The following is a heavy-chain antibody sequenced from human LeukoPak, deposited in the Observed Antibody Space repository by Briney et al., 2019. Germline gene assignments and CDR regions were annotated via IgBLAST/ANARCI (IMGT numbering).Heavy chain of an antibody. V-gene: IGHV3-74*01. CDR1: GFTFSSYW. CDR2: IDSDGSNT. Sequence: GGSLRLSCAASGFTFSSYWMHWVRQAPGKGLVWVSRIDSDGSNTSYADSVKGRFTISRDNAKNTLYLQMNSLRAEDTAVYYCARSVYDSGGYYRVLDYWGQGTLVTVSS. J-gene: IGHJ4*02. D-gene: IGHD3-22*01. CDR3: ARSVYDSGGYYRVLDY.